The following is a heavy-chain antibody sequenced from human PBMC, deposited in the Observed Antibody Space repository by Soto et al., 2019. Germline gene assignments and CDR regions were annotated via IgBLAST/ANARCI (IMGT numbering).Heavy chain of an antibody. CDR2: ISSSGSTI. Sequence: QVQLVESGGGLVKPGGSLRLSCAASGFTFSDYYMSWIHQAPGKGLEWVSYISSSGSTIYYADSVKGRFTISRDNAKNSLYLQMNSLRAEDTAVYYCARDDREYQLLMGDYYYGMDVWGQGTTVIVSS. CDR3: ARDDREYQLLMGDYYYGMDV. CDR1: GFTFSDYY. J-gene: IGHJ6*02. D-gene: IGHD2-2*01. V-gene: IGHV3-11*01.